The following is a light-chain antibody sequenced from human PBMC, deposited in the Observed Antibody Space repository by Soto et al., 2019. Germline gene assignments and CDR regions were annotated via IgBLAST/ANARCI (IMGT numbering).Light chain of an antibody. CDR1: QSVRSNY. V-gene: IGKV3-20*01. CDR3: QQYATSPWT. J-gene: IGKJ1*01. CDR2: GAS. Sequence: EIVLTQSPGTLSLSPGERATLSCRASQSVRSNYLAWYQQKPGQAPRLLIYGASSRATGIPDRFSGSGSGTDFTLTISRLAPEDFAVFSCQQYATSPWTFGQGTKVEIK.